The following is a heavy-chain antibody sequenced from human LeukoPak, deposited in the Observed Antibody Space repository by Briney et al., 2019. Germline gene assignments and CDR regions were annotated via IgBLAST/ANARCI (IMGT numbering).Heavy chain of an antibody. CDR3: ARESGGWYWTPRYLSPYYFDY. D-gene: IGHD6-19*01. V-gene: IGHV3-33*05. CDR2: ISYDGSNK. CDR1: VFTFSSYC. Sequence: GGSLRLSCAASVFTFSSYCMHWVRQAPGKGLEWVAVISYDGSNKYYADSVKGRFTISRDNSKNTLYLQMNSLRAEDTAVYYCARESGGWYWTPRYLSPYYFDYWGQGTLVTVSS. J-gene: IGHJ4*02.